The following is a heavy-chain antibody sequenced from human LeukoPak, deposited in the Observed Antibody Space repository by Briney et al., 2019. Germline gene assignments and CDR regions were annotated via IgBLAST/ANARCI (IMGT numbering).Heavy chain of an antibody. Sequence: GGSLRLSCAASGLTFNIFGMTWVRQPPGRGLEWVSSIGGGDPYYADSVKGRFTVSRDNSRSTVYLQMSSLRAEDTVVYYCVKDAIPMNSMWDYFDCWGQGTLVTVSS. J-gene: IGHJ4*02. V-gene: IGHV3-23*01. D-gene: IGHD1-26*01. CDR1: GLTFNIFG. CDR3: VKDAIPMNSMWDYFDC. CDR2: IGGGDP.